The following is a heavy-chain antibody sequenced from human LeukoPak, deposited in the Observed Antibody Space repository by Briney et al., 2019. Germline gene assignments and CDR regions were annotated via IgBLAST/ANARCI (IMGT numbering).Heavy chain of an antibody. D-gene: IGHD1-14*01. CDR2: IYYSGST. Sequence: SETLSLTCSVSGGSISSNNYYWGWIRQPPGKGLEWIGSIYYSGSTYYNPSLKSRVTISVDTSKNQFALKLRSVTAADTAVYYCARDRSSYFDSWGQGTLVTVSS. CDR3: ARDRSSYFDS. J-gene: IGHJ4*02. CDR1: GGSISSNNYY. V-gene: IGHV4-39*01.